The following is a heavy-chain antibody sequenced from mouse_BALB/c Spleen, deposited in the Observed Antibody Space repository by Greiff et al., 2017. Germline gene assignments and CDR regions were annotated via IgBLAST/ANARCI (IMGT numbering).Heavy chain of an antibody. Sequence: EVNVVESGGDLVKPGGSLKLSCAASGFTFSSYGMSWVRQTPDKRLEWVATISSGGSYTYYPDSVKGRFTISRDNAKNTLYLQMSSLKSEDTAMYYCARHGGYLDYWGQGTTLTVSS. D-gene: IGHD2-2*01. J-gene: IGHJ2*01. CDR2: ISSGGSYT. V-gene: IGHV5-6*01. CDR3: ARHGGYLDY. CDR1: GFTFSSYG.